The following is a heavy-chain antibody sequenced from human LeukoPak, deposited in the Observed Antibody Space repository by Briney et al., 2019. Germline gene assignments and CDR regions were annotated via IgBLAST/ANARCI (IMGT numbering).Heavy chain of an antibody. CDR1: GFTVSSNY. D-gene: IGHD6-19*01. V-gene: IGHV3-53*05. Sequence: GGSLRLSCAASGFTVSSNYMSWVRQAPGKGLEWVSVIYSGGSTYYADSVKGRFTISRDNSKNTLYLQMNSLRAEDTAVYYCARDRIVGIAVAGPTPLYWGQGTLVTVSS. J-gene: IGHJ4*02. CDR3: ARDRIVGIAVAGPTPLY. CDR2: IYSGGST.